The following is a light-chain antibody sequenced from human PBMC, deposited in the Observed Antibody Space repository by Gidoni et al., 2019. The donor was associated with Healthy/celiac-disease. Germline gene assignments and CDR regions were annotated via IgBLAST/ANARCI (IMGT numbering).Light chain of an antibody. Sequence: EIVMTQSPATLSVSPGERVTLSCRASQSVSINVAWYQQKPGQTPRLLIYGASTRATGIPARFGGSGSGTDFTLTISSLQSEDFAVYYCQQYNDWPPWTFGQGTKVEIK. J-gene: IGKJ1*01. CDR2: GAS. V-gene: IGKV3-15*01. CDR3: QQYNDWPPWT. CDR1: QSVSIN.